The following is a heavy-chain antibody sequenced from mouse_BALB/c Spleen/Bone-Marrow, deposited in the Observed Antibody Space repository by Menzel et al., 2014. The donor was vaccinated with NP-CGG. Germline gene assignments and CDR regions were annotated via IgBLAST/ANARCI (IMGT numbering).Heavy chain of an antibody. D-gene: IGHD1-1*01. J-gene: IGHJ1*01. CDR2: ISSSGSYT. V-gene: IGHV5-9-4*01. Sequence: EVKVEESGGGLVRPGGSLKLSCAASGFTFSSYTMSWVRQSPGQRLEWVAEISSSGSYTYYSDTVTGRTTISRDNLKNSLYMQLSSLRSEDPAIYHCARDNVAYEWYFDVWGAGTTVTVSS. CDR3: ARDNVAYEWYFDV. CDR1: GFTFSSYT.